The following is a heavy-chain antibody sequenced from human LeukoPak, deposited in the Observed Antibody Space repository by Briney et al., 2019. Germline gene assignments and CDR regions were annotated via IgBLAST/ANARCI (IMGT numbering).Heavy chain of an antibody. CDR2: IYYSGST. J-gene: IGHJ3*02. Sequence: PSQTLSLTCTVSGGSISSGDYYWSWIRQPPGKGLEWIGYIYYSGSTYYNPSLKSRVTISVDTSKNQFSLKLSSVTAADTAAYYCASVGRSYYYDSSGYLRDAFDIWGQGTMVTVSS. CDR1: GGSISSGDYY. CDR3: ASVGRSYYYDSSGYLRDAFDI. V-gene: IGHV4-30-4*01. D-gene: IGHD3-22*01.